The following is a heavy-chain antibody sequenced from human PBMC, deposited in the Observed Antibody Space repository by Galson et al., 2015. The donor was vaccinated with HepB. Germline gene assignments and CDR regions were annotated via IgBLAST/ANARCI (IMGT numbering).Heavy chain of an antibody. CDR1: GFTFSGYW. CDR2: INQDASGE. CDR3: ARGRVALAPFDY. J-gene: IGHJ4*02. V-gene: IGHV3-7*04. Sequence: SLRLSCAASGFTFSGYWMSWVRQAPGKGLEWVANINQDASGENYVDSVKGRFTISRDNARNSLYLLMNTLRADDTALYYCARGRVALAPFDYWGQGTLVTVSS. D-gene: IGHD3-3*02.